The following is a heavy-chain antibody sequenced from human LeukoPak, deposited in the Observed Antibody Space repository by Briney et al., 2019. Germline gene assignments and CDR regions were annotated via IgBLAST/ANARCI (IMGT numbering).Heavy chain of an antibody. J-gene: IGHJ4*02. CDR2: IYISGST. Sequence: SETLSLTCTVSGDSISSYYWSWIRQPAGKGLEWIARIYISGSTNYNPSLKSRVTMSVDTSKNQFSLKLSSVTAADTAVYYCARHPLRGGFDSWGQGALVSVSS. V-gene: IGHV4-4*07. CDR1: GDSISSYY. CDR3: ARHPLRGGFDS. D-gene: IGHD5/OR15-5a*01.